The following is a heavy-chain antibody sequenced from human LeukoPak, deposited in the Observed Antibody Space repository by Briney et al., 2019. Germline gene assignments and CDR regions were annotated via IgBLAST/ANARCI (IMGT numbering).Heavy chain of an antibody. V-gene: IGHV3-33*01. D-gene: IGHD2/OR15-2a*01. J-gene: IGHJ4*02. CDR2: IWYDGSNK. CDR3: TTEYYASGALTPIDY. CDR1: GFPFSSYG. Sequence: PGGSLRLSCAASGFPFSSYGMHWVRQAPGRGLEWVAIIWYDGSNKYYADSVKGRFTISRDNSKNTLYLQMNSLRAEDTAVYYCTTEYYASGALTPIDYWGQGTLVTVSS.